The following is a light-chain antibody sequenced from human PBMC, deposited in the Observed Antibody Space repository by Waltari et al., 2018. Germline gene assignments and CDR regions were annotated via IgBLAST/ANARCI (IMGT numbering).Light chain of an antibody. CDR1: QDISDY. V-gene: IGKV1-33*01. CDR3: QQYEDLPLT. Sequence: DIQMTQSPSSLSASVGDRVSITCQASQDISDYLNWYQQKPGKAPKLLIFDASNLQTGVPSRFSGSGSGTDFTFTISSLQPEDIATYYCQQYEDLPLTFGPGTKVDLK. CDR2: DAS. J-gene: IGKJ3*01.